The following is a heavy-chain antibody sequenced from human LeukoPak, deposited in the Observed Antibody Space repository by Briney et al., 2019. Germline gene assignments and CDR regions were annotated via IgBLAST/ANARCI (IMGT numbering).Heavy chain of an antibody. J-gene: IGHJ6*02. CDR2: ISSSSSYI. CDR1: GFTFSSYS. Sequence: GGSLRLSCAAPGFTFSSYSMNWVRQAPGKGLEWVSSISSSSSYIYYADSVKGRFTISRDNAKNSLYLQMNSLRAEDTAVYYCARDLAVTTSYYYYYGMDVWGQGTTVTVSS. CDR3: ARDLAVTTSYYYYYGMDV. D-gene: IGHD4-11*01. V-gene: IGHV3-21*01.